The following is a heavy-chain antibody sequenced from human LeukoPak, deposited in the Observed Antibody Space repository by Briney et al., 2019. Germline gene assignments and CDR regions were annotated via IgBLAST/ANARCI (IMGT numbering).Heavy chain of an antibody. Sequence: PSETLSLTCTVSGGSISGYYWSWIRQSPGKGLEWIGYIHYSGSTNYNPSLKSRVTISVDTSKNQFSLKLSSVTAADTAVYYCARVSGYCSTTSCRGIEYWGQGTLVTVS. D-gene: IGHD2-2*01. V-gene: IGHV4-59*01. J-gene: IGHJ4*02. CDR3: ARVSGYCSTTSCRGIEY. CDR2: IHYSGST. CDR1: GGSISGYY.